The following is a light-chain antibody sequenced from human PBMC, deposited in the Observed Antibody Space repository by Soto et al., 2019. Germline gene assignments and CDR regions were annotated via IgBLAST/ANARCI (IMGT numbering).Light chain of an antibody. Sequence: EIVLTQSPGTLSLSPGEKATLSCRASQSVSGSYLAWYQQKPGQAPRLLIYGASTRATGIPDRFSGSGSGTDFTLTISSLEPEDFAVYYCHHYGGSPRTFGQGTKVEIK. CDR2: GAS. CDR1: QSVSGSY. J-gene: IGKJ1*01. V-gene: IGKV3-20*01. CDR3: HHYGGSPRT.